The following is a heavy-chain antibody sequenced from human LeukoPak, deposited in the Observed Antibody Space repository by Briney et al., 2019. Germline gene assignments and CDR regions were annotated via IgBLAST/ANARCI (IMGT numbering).Heavy chain of an antibody. CDR3: ANGDNYDYVWGSYRLDY. CDR2: ISYDGSNK. CDR1: GFTFGSYG. J-gene: IGHJ4*02. D-gene: IGHD3-16*02. Sequence: GSLRLSCAASGFTFGSYGMHWVRQAPGKGLEWVAVISYDGSNKYYADSVKGRFTISRDNSRNTLYLQMNSLRAEDTAVYYCANGDNYDYVWGSYRLDYWGQGTLVTVSS. V-gene: IGHV3-30*18.